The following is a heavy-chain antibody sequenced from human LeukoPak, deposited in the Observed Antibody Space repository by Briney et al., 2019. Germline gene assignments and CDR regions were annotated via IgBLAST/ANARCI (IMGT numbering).Heavy chain of an antibody. V-gene: IGHV4-39*01. CDR1: GGSISSSSYY. Sequence: SETLSLTCTVSGGSISSSSYYWGWIRQPPEKGLEWIGSIYYSGSTYYNPSLKSRVTISVDTSKNQFSLKLSSVTAADTAVYYCARQRGLLWFGELLPPNNFDYWGQGTLVTVSS. J-gene: IGHJ4*02. CDR3: ARQRGLLWFGELLPPNNFDY. CDR2: IYYSGST. D-gene: IGHD3-10*01.